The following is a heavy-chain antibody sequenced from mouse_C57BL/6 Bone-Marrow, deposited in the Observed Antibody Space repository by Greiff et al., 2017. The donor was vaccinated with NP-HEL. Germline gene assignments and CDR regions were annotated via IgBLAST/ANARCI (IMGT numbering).Heavy chain of an antibody. V-gene: IGHV1-19*01. CDR3: AREASPYWYFDV. CDR1: GYTFTDYY. Sequence: EVKLMESGPVLVKPGASVKMSCKASGYTFTDYYMNWVKQSHGKSLEWIGVINPYNGGTSYNQKFKGKATLTVDKSSSTAYMELNSLTSEDSAVYYCAREASPYWYFDVWGTGTTVTVSS. CDR2: INPYNGGT. J-gene: IGHJ1*03. D-gene: IGHD6-1*01.